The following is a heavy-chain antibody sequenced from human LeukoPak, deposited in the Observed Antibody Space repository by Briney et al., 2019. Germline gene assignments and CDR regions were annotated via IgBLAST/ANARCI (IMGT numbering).Heavy chain of an antibody. D-gene: IGHD3-22*01. V-gene: IGHV3-21*01. CDR2: ISSSSSYI. Sequence: GGSLRLSCAASGFTFSSYSMNWVRQAPGKGLGWVSSISSSSSYIYYADSVKGRFTISRDNAKNSLYLQMNSLRAEDTAVYYCARVGAYDSSGYTFDYWGQGTLVTVSS. J-gene: IGHJ4*02. CDR1: GFTFSSYS. CDR3: ARVGAYDSSGYTFDY.